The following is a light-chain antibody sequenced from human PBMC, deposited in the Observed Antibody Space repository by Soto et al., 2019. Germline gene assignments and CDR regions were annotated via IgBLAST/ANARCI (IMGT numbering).Light chain of an antibody. CDR1: QSVSSRF. CDR3: QQYHIWYT. J-gene: IGKJ2*01. V-gene: IGKV3-20*01. Sequence: EIVLTQSPGTLSLSPGERATLSCRASQSVSSRFLAWYQQKPGQAPRLLMYGAFSRATGIPDRFSGTGSGTDFTLTISRLEPEDFAVYYCQQYHIWYTFGQGTELEIK. CDR2: GAF.